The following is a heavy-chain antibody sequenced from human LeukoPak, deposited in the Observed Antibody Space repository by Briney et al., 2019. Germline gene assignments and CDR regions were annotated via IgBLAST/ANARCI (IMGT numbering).Heavy chain of an antibody. CDR3: ARIRDPSQGDGYFDY. V-gene: IGHV3-30*02. J-gene: IGHJ4*02. Sequence: GGSLRLSCAASGFTFSSYGMHWVRQAPGKGLEWVAFIRYDGSNKYYADSVKGRFTISRDNSKNTLYLQMNSLRAEDTAVYHCARIRDPSQGDGYFDYWGQGTLVTVSS. CDR2: IRYDGSNK. CDR1: GFTFSSYG. D-gene: IGHD3-16*01.